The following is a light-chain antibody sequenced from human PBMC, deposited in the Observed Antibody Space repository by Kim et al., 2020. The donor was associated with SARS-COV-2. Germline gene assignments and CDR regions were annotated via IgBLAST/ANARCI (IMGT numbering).Light chain of an antibody. Sequence: VSPGERATLSCRASQSVGTTLAWYQLRPGQAPRLLIYGASTRATGVPARFSGSGSGTEFTLTITSPQSEDFAVYYCQQYNRWPPYIFGQGTKLEI. J-gene: IGKJ2*01. V-gene: IGKV3-15*01. CDR2: GAS. CDR1: QSVGTT. CDR3: QQYNRWPPYI.